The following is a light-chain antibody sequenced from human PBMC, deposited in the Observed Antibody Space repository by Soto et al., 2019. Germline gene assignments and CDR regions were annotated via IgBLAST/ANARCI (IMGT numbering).Light chain of an antibody. J-gene: IGKJ1*01. CDR2: TAS. CDR1: QSISNC. V-gene: IGKV1-5*03. Sequence: DIQITRCPSNLSPSVGDRVAISCRASQSISNCLAWYQQKPGKVPKLLIYTASSLESGVPSRFSGSGSGTEFTLTISSLQPEDFATYYCQQYNSYSWTFGQGTKVDIK. CDR3: QQYNSYSWT.